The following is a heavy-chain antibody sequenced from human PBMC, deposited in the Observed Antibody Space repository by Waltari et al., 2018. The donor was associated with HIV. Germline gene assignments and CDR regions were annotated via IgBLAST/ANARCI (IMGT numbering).Heavy chain of an antibody. D-gene: IGHD2-2*01. CDR1: EFNFGNYW. J-gene: IGHJ4*02. V-gene: IGHV3-74*01. CDR2: ITEDGSYA. Sequence: EVHLVESGGGLVQPGGSLRLSWAASEFNFGNYWMHWVRQAPGKGLVWVSRITEDGSYADYADSVRGRFTISRDNARNTLFLHMNSLTADDTAVYYCVRGSSTPGIDYWGQGTLVTVSS. CDR3: VRGSSTPGIDY.